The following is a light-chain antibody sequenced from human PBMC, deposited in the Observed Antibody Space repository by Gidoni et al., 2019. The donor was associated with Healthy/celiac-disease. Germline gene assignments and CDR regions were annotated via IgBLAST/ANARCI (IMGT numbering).Light chain of an antibody. Sequence: SYVLTQLPSVSVAPGKTAKLTCGGNNIGSKSVHWYQQKPGQAPVLVIYYDSDRPSGIPERFSGSNAGNTATLTISRVEAGDEADYYCQVWDSSSDHVVFGGGTKLTVL. V-gene: IGLV3-21*04. CDR3: QVWDSSSDHVV. CDR2: YDS. CDR1: NIGSKS. J-gene: IGLJ2*01.